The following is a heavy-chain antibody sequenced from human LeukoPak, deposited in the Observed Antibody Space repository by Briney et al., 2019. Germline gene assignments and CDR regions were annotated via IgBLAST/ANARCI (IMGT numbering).Heavy chain of an antibody. J-gene: IGHJ4*02. CDR1: GFTFSSYG. CDR3: ARASSRAFDY. CDR2: ISYDGSNK. Sequence: GGSLRLSCAASGFTFSSYGMHWVRQAPGKGLEWVAVISYDGSNKYYADSVKGRFTISRDNAENSLYLQVNSLRAEETAVYYCARASSRAFDYWGQGTLVTVSS. V-gene: IGHV3-30*03.